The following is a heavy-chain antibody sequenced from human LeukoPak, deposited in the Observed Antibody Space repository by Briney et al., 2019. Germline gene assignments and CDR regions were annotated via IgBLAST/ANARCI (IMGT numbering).Heavy chain of an antibody. CDR2: IYPGDSDT. Sequence: GESLNISCKGSGYSFTSNWIGWVRQMPGKGLECMGIIYPGDSDTRYSPSFQGQVTISADKSISTAYLQWSSLKASDTAIYYCARQDSGYEQPFDYWGQGTLVTVSS. V-gene: IGHV5-51*01. CDR1: GYSFTSNW. CDR3: ARQDSGYEQPFDY. D-gene: IGHD5-12*01. J-gene: IGHJ4*02.